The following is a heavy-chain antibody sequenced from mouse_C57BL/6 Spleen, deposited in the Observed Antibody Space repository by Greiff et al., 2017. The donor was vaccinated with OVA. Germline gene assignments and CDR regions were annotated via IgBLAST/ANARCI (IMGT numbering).Heavy chain of an antibody. CDR2: INYDGSST. Sequence: EVQVVESEGGLVQPGSSMKLSCTASGFTFSDYYMAWVRQVPEKGLEWVANINYDGSSTYYLDSLKSRFIISRDNAKNILYLQMSSLKSEDTATYYCARADSADYYGSSLFAYWGQGTLVTVSA. J-gene: IGHJ3*01. V-gene: IGHV5-16*01. CDR3: ARADSADYYGSSLFAY. CDR1: GFTFSDYY. D-gene: IGHD1-1*01.